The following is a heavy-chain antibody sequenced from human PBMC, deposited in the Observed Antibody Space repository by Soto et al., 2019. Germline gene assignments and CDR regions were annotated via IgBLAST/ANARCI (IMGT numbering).Heavy chain of an antibody. D-gene: IGHD3-22*01. CDR1: GCAFIRYA. Sequence: PGGSVRLSGTASGCAFIRYAMTWVRQAPGKGLEWVSSQGSGAGRTFYAASVKGRFTISRDNSKSITTVFLQWSSLRASDTAMYYCARQIYDSDTGPNFQYYFDSWGQGTPVTVSS. V-gene: IGHV3-23*01. CDR2: QGSGAGRT. J-gene: IGHJ4*02. CDR3: ARQIYDSDTGPNFQYYFDS.